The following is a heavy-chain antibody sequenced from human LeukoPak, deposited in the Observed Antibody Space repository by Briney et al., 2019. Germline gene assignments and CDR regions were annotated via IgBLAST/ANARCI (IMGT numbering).Heavy chain of an antibody. CDR3: ARLGCSDVSCYKYYFDY. CDR2: VIPMFDTA. Sequence: ASVRVSCKASGGTFSSDGISWVRQAPGPGLEWMGGVIPMFDTADNAQKFQGRVTITADELTSTVYMELSSLTSEDTAVYYCARLGCSDVSCYKYYFDYWGQGTLVTVSS. J-gene: IGHJ4*02. V-gene: IGHV1-69*13. D-gene: IGHD2-15*01. CDR1: GGTFSSDG.